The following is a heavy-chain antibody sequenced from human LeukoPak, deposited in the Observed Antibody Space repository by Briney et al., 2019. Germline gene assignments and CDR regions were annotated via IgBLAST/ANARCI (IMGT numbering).Heavy chain of an antibody. D-gene: IGHD4-11*01. Sequence: SETLSLTCTVSGGSISSSSYYWGWIRQPPGKGLEWIGSIYYSGSTYYNPSLKSRVTISVDTSKNQFSLKLSSVTAADTAVYYCARRSHDYSNGTDYWGQGTLVTVSS. CDR3: ARRSHDYSNGTDY. V-gene: IGHV4-39*01. CDR2: IYYSGST. CDR1: GGSISSSSYY. J-gene: IGHJ4*02.